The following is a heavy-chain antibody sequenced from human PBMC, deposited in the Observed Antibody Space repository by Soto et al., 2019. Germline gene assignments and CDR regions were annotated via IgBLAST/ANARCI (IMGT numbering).Heavy chain of an antibody. CDR3: ARDPLSSSWIDY. V-gene: IGHV3-23*01. CDR2: ISGSGGST. J-gene: IGHJ4*02. Sequence: GGSLRLSCAASGFTFSSYAMSWVRQAPGKGLEWVSAISGSGGSTYYADSVKGRFTISRDNSKNTLYLQMNSLRAEDTAVYYCARDPLSSSWIDYWGQGTLVTVSS. CDR1: GFTFSSYA. D-gene: IGHD6-13*01.